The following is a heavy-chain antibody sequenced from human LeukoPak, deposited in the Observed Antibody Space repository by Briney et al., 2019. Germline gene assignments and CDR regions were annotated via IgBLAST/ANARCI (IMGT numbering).Heavy chain of an antibody. V-gene: IGHV3-23*01. D-gene: IGHD6-19*01. Sequence: GGSLRLSCAASGFTFSSYAMSWVRQAPGKGLEWVSAISGSGGSTYYADSVKGRFAISRDNSKNTLYLQMNSLRAEDTAVYYCARGNTPVAGTNGRGWYYYYGMDVWGQGTTVTVSS. CDR3: ARGNTPVAGTNGRGWYYYYGMDV. CDR1: GFTFSSYA. CDR2: ISGSGGST. J-gene: IGHJ6*02.